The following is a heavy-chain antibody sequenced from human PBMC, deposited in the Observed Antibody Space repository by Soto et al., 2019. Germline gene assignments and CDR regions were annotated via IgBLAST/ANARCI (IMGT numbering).Heavy chain of an antibody. CDR2: ILHDGRRT. CDR1: TYA. J-gene: IGHJ4*02. Sequence: TYAMHWVRQAPGKGLEWVAAILHDGRRTHYSDSVMGRFTVSRDNSQNTTSLHMDSLRVEDTAVYFCSRDHLYSGADAYLDYWGQGALVTVSS. CDR3: SRDHLYSGADAYLDY. V-gene: IGHV3-33*01. D-gene: IGHD1-26*01.